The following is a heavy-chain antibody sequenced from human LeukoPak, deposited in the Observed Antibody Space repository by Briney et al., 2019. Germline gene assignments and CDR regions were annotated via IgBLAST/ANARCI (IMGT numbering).Heavy chain of an antibody. CDR1: GYTFTGYY. CDR2: INPNTGGT. CDR3: ATPVPGYGALDV. V-gene: IGHV1-2*02. J-gene: IGHJ3*01. Sequence: ASVKVSCKASGYTFTGYYMHWVRRAPGQGLEWMGWINPNTGGTKYAQEFQGRVTMTGDTSLSIVQMELRGLTADDTAMYYCATPVPGYGALDVWGQGAMVTVSS. D-gene: IGHD3-9*01.